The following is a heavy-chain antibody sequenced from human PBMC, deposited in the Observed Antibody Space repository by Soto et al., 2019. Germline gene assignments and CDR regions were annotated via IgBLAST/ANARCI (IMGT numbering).Heavy chain of an antibody. Sequence: PGGALRLSCAASGFTFSTDAMSWVPPAPWKGQEWVSAISGSGGSTYYADSVKSRFTISRDNSKNTLYLQMNSLRAEHTAVYYCAKGGIVICYSSSPHHDLFDFWGRGTLVIVSS. J-gene: IGHJ2*01. V-gene: IGHV3-23*01. CDR3: AKGGIVICYSSSPHHDLFDF. D-gene: IGHD6-13*01. CDR2: ISGSGGST. CDR1: GFTFSTDA.